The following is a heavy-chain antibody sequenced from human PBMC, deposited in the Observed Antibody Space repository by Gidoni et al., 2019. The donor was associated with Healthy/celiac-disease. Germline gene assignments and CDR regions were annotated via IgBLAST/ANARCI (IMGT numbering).Heavy chain of an antibody. J-gene: IGHJ4*02. CDR1: GFTFSSYS. D-gene: IGHD3-16*01. Sequence: SGFTFSSYSMNWVRQAPGKGLEWVSSISSSSSYIYYADSVKGRFTISRDNAKNSLYLQMNSLRAEDTAVYYCARYSLGSNHPTNDYWGQGTLVTVSS. V-gene: IGHV3-21*01. CDR2: ISSSSSYI. CDR3: ARYSLGSNHPTNDY.